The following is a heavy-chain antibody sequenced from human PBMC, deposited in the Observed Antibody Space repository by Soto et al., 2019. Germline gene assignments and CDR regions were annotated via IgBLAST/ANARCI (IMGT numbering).Heavy chain of an antibody. CDR2: ISYDGTIK. CDR3: ARGERSGYYDS. Sequence: QVQLVESGGGVVQPGRSLRLSCAASGFALSVYAMHWVRQAPGKGLEWVAVISYDGTIKHYMDSVKGRFTISRDNSKNMLFLQMNSLSPEDTAVFYCARGERSGYYDSWGLGTLVTVSS. CDR1: GFALSVYA. V-gene: IGHV3-30-3*01. D-gene: IGHD3-3*01. J-gene: IGHJ4*02.